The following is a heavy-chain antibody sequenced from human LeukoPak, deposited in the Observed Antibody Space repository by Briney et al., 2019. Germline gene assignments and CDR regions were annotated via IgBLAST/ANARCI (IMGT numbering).Heavy chain of an antibody. V-gene: IGHV4-38-2*02. Sequence: SETLSLTCAVSGYSISSGYYWGWIRQPPGKGLEWIGSIYHSGSTYYNPSLKSRVTISVDTSKNQFSLKLSSLTAADTAVYYCARDDFWSGYRAFDIWGQGTMVTVSS. J-gene: IGHJ3*02. D-gene: IGHD3-3*01. CDR3: ARDDFWSGYRAFDI. CDR2: IYHSGST. CDR1: GYSISSGYY.